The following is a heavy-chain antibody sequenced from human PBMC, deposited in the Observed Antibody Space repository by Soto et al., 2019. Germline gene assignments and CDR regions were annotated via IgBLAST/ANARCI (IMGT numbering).Heavy chain of an antibody. J-gene: IGHJ4*02. V-gene: IGHV4-39*01. Sequence: SETLSLTCTVSGGSISSRSYYWGWIRQPPGKGLEWIGSIYYSGSTYYNPYLQSRVTISVDTSKNQFSLKLSSVTAADTAVYYCARQADYGDYFFDYWGQGTLVTVSS. D-gene: IGHD4-17*01. CDR3: ARQADYGDYFFDY. CDR1: GGSISSRSYY. CDR2: IYYSGST.